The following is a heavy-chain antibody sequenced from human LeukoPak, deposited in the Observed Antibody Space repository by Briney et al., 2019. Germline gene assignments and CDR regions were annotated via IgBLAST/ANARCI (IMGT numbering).Heavy chain of an antibody. CDR3: AKGSADWDSSGYYYGGYFDY. D-gene: IGHD3-22*01. CDR1: GFTFSSYA. V-gene: IGHV3-23*01. J-gene: IGHJ4*02. CDR2: ISGSGGST. Sequence: PGGSLRLSCAASGFTFSSYAMSWVRQAPGKGLEWVSAISGSGGSTYYADSVKGRFTISRDNSKNTLYLQMNSLRAEDTAVYYCAKGSADWDSSGYYYGGYFDYWGQGTLVTVSS.